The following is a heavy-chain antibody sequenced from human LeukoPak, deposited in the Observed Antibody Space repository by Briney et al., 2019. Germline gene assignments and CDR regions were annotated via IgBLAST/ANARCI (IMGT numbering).Heavy chain of an antibody. J-gene: IGHJ3*02. CDR3: ARGAYLVVPAAMWGDAFDI. Sequence: ASVKVSCKASGYTFTSYGITWVRQAPGQGLEWMGWISAYNGNTNYAQKLQGRVTMTTDTSTSTAYMELRSLRSDDTAVYYCARGAYLVVPAAMWGDAFDIWGQGTMVTVSS. D-gene: IGHD2-2*01. CDR2: ISAYNGNT. V-gene: IGHV1-18*01. CDR1: GYTFTSYG.